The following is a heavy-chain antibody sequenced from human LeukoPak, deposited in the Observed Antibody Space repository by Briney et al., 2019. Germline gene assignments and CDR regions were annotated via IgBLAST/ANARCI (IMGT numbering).Heavy chain of an antibody. D-gene: IGHD2-15*01. J-gene: IGHJ4*02. V-gene: IGHV1-8*01. Sequence: ASVKVSCKASGYAFTGYDINWVRQATGQGLEWMGYMNPNSGNTGSAQKFQGRVTMTRNTSISTAYMELSGLRSEDTAVYYCASELRHQDYWGQGTLVTVSS. CDR3: ASELRHQDY. CDR2: MNPNSGNT. CDR1: GYAFTGYD.